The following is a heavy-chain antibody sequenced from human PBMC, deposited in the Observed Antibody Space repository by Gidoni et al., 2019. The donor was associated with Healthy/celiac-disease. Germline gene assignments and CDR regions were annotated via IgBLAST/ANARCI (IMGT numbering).Heavy chain of an antibody. Sequence: QVQLVQSGAEVKKPGSSVKVSCKASGGTFSSYAISWVRQAPGQGLEWMGRIIPIFGTANYAQKFQGRVTITADESTSTAYMELSSLRSEDTAVYYCARLGYCSSTSCYDEYYYYYMDVWGKGTTVTVSS. CDR3: ARLGYCSSTSCYDEYYYYYMDV. D-gene: IGHD2-2*01. J-gene: IGHJ6*03. CDR1: GGTFSSYA. V-gene: IGHV1-69*18. CDR2: IIPIFGTA.